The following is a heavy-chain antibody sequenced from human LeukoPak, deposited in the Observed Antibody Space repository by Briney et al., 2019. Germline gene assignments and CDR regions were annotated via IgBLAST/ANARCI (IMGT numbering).Heavy chain of an antibody. CDR3: AGDSPHQRFDY. CDR1: GYTFIDYW. V-gene: IGHV1-2*02. Sequence: ASVKVSCKASGYTFIDYWIHWVRQAPGQGLEWMGRIDLKTGDITSAQKFQGRVTMTRDTSISTTYMDLSGLGTDDTAVYYCAGDSPHQRFDYWGQGTLVTVSS. J-gene: IGHJ4*02. CDR2: IDLKTGDI.